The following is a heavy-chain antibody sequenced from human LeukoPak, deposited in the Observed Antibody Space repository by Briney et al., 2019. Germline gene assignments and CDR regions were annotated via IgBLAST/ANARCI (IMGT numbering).Heavy chain of an antibody. D-gene: IGHD3-10*01. CDR1: GGSISNITNSNW. V-gene: IGHV4-4*02. CDR3: VVLISGGPSHWFDP. CDR2: IYHSGST. J-gene: IGHJ5*02. Sequence: PSGTLSLTCAVSGGSISNITNSNWWSWVRQPPGKGLEWIGEIYHSGSTNYNPSLKSRVTISVDTSKNQFSLKLTSVTAADTAIYYCVVLISGGPSHWFDPWGQGTLVTVSS.